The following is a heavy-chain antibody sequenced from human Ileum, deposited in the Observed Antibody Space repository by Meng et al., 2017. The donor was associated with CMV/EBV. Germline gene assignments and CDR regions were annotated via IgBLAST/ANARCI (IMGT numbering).Heavy chain of an antibody. CDR1: AASITTTNW. Sequence: LTFSVAAASITTTNWCVWSLQTPGRGLEGFGGIFRSRSTTYNPSLESRVTISIAKSKRQFSLTLSSVTAADTAVYFCAKCGWYCLESWGQGILVTVSS. D-gene: IGHD6-19*01. CDR2: IFRSRST. CDR3: AKCGWYCLES. J-gene: IGHJ4*02. V-gene: IGHV4-4*01.